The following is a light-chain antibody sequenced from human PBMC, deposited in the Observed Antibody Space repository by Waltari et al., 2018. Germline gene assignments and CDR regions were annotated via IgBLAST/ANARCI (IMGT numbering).Light chain of an antibody. CDR3: SSYTSRNTLVV. Sequence: QSALTQPASVSGSPGQSIPISCTGTSSHLGGSDYVSWYHQPPGKAPNPLIYDVSHRPSGLSYRFSGSKSGNTASLTISGLQAEDEDDYYCSSYTSRNTLVVFGGGTKLTVL. V-gene: IGLV2-14*03. CDR1: SSHLGGSDY. CDR2: DVS. J-gene: IGLJ2*01.